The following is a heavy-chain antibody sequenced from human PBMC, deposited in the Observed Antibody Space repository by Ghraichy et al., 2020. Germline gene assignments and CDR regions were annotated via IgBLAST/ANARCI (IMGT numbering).Heavy chain of an antibody. CDR2: INSDGSST. J-gene: IGHJ6*02. CDR3: ARAGYSSSWYVTYYYYGMDV. V-gene: IGHV3-74*01. Sequence: GGSLRLSCAASGFTFSSYWMHWVRQAPGKGLVWVSRINSDGSSTSYAESVKGRFTISRDNAKNTLYLQMNSLRAEDTAVYYCARAGYSSSWYVTYYYYGMDVWGQGTTVTVSS. D-gene: IGHD6-13*01. CDR1: GFTFSSYW.